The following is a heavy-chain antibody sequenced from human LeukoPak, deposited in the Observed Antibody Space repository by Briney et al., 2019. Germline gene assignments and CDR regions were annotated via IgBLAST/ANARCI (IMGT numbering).Heavy chain of an antibody. V-gene: IGHV4-31*03. CDR1: GGSISSGGYY. J-gene: IGHJ5*02. Sequence: SETLSLTCTVSGGSISSGGYYWSWIRQHPGKGLEWIGYIYYSGSTYYNPSLKSRVTISVDTSKNQFSLKLSSVTAADTAVYYCARTKGSAAGTIVVVVAAPNQYNWFDPWGQGTLVTVSS. D-gene: IGHD2-15*01. CDR2: IYYSGST. CDR3: ARTKGSAAGTIVVVVAAPNQYNWFDP.